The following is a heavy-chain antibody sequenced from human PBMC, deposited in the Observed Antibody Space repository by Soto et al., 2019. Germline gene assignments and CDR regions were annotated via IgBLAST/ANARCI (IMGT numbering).Heavy chain of an antibody. Sequence: PGESLKISCKGSGYSFTSYWISWVRQMPGKGLEWMGRIDPSDSYTNYSPSFQGHVTISADKSISTAYLQWSSLKASDTAMYYCARHYRVVVVAADGLFDYWGQGTLVTVSS. V-gene: IGHV5-10-1*01. CDR3: ARHYRVVVVAADGLFDY. CDR1: GYSFTSYW. D-gene: IGHD2-15*01. CDR2: IDPSDSYT. J-gene: IGHJ4*02.